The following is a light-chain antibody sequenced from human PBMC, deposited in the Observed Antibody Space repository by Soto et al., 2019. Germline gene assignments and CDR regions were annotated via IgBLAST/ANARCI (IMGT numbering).Light chain of an antibody. CDR2: EVF. J-gene: IGLJ1*01. Sequence: QSVLTQPPSASGSHGQSVTISCTGTSSDVGGYNYVSWYQQHPGKAPKLMIYEVFKRPSGVPDRFSGSKSGNTASLTVSGLQAEDEADYYCSSYAGSNNFDVFGTGTKLTVL. CDR1: SSDVGGYNY. CDR3: SSYAGSNNFDV. V-gene: IGLV2-8*01.